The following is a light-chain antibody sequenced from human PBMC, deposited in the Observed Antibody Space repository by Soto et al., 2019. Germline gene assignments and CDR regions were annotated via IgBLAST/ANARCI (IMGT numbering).Light chain of an antibody. V-gene: IGKV3-15*01. J-gene: IGKJ5*01. CDR1: QSRLDSNGYNY. Sequence: DIVMTQSPLSLPVTPGEPASISCRSSQSRLDSNGYNYLDWYQQRPGQPPRLLIYRASSRATGIPARFSGSGSGTEFTLTISSLQSEDFAVYYCQQYNNWPPPITFGQGTRLEIK. CDR3: QQYNNWPPPIT. CDR2: RAS.